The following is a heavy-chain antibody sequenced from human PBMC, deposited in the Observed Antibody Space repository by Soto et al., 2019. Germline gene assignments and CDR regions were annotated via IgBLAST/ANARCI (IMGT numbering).Heavy chain of an antibody. Sequence: GGSLRLSCAASGFTFSSYAMHWVRQAPGKGLEWVAVISYDGSNKYYADSVKGRFTISRDNSKNTLYLQMNSLRAEDTAVYYCARPARIVVVVAVTRDYFDYWGQGTLVTVSS. CDR2: ISYDGSNK. D-gene: IGHD2-15*01. V-gene: IGHV3-30-3*01. J-gene: IGHJ4*02. CDR3: ARPARIVVVVAVTRDYFDY. CDR1: GFTFSSYA.